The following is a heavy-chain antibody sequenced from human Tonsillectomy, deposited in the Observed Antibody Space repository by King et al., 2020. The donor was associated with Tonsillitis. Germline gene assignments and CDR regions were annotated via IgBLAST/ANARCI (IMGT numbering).Heavy chain of an antibody. CDR1: GFSLSTSGVG. J-gene: IGHJ5*02. D-gene: IGHD4/OR15-4a*01. V-gene: IGHV2-5*01. CDR2: IYWSDYK. CDR3: ARRLGACGFGP. Sequence: TLKESGPTLVKPTQTLTLTCSFSGFSLSTSGVGVGWIRQPPGKALEWLALIYWSDYKYYYSPSLKTRLTITKDTSKNQVVLTMTNMDPVDTATYYCARRLGACGFGPWGQGTLVTVSS.